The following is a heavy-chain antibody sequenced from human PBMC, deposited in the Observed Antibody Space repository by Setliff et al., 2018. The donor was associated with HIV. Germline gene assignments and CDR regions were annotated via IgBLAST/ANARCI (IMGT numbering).Heavy chain of an antibody. V-gene: IGHV4-39*07. CDR1: GGSISSTSYF. D-gene: IGHD6-13*01. CDR2: VSSSGDT. Sequence: SETLSLTCTVSGGSISSTSYFWGWIRLPPAKGLEWMGRVSSSGDTIYTPSLKSRVDISLDTSTRVFSLNLNSATAAVTAMYYCARCAGSSWMDYWGQGALVTVPQ. J-gene: IGHJ4*02. CDR3: ARCAGSSWMDY.